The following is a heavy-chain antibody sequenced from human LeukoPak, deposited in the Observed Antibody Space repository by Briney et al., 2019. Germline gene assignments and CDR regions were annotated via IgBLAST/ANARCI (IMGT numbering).Heavy chain of an antibody. CDR3: AKPYGDYLPYFDY. Sequence: GGSLRLSCAASGFTFSSYGMHWVRQAPSKGLEWVAVISYDGSNKDYADSVKGRFTISRDNSKNTLYLQMNSLRAEDTAVYYCAKPYGDYLPYFDYWGEGTLVTVSS. D-gene: IGHD4-17*01. CDR1: GFTFSSYG. J-gene: IGHJ4*02. V-gene: IGHV3-30*18. CDR2: ISYDGSNK.